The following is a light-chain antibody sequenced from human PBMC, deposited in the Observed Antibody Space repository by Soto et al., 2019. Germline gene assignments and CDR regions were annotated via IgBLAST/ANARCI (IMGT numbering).Light chain of an antibody. CDR3: QQYGSL. Sequence: DIVLTQSPGTLSLSPGEIATLSCRASQSVSSSYLAWYQQKPGQAPRLLMYGTSKRATGIPDRFSGSGSETDFTLTISRLEPEDFAVYYCQQYGSLFGPGTRVDVK. J-gene: IGKJ3*01. CDR1: QSVSSSY. V-gene: IGKV3-20*01. CDR2: GTS.